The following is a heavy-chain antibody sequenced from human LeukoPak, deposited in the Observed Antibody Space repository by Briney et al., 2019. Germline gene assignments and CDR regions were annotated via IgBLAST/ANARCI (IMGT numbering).Heavy chain of an antibody. D-gene: IGHD6-13*01. J-gene: IGHJ4*02. CDR2: IYHSGST. CDR3: ASSWYATPFDY. CDR1: GGSISSSNW. V-gene: IGHV4-4*02. Sequence: PSGTLSLTCAVSGGSISSSNWWSWVRQPPGKGLEWIGEIYHSGSTNYNPSLKSRVTISVDKPKNQFSLKLCSVTAADTAVYYCASSWYATPFDYWGQGTLVTVSS.